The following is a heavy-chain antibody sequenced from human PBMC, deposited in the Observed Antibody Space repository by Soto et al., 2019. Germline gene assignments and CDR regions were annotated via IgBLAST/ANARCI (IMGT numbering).Heavy chain of an antibody. V-gene: IGHV4-61*08. CDR2: IYSSGST. Sequence: QVQLQESGPGLVKPSETLSLTATVSGASIRNTGFYWSWIRQPPGKGLEWIGYIYSSGSTTYNGSLKSRVTISLDTSKNQVSLNLTSVTAADTAMYYCARTTASRSLDVWGHGTMVSVSS. CDR3: ARTTASRSLDV. J-gene: IGHJ3*01. CDR1: GASIRNTGFY. D-gene: IGHD2-21*02.